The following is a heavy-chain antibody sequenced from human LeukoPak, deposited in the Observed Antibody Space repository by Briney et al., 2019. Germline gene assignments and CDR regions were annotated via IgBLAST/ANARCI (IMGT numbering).Heavy chain of an antibody. CDR1: GFTFSSYS. CDR3: ARDFPFGSGTPYYFDY. Sequence: GGSLRLSCAASGFTFSSYSMNWVRQAPGKVLEWVSSISSSSSYIYYADSVKGRFTISRDDAKNSLYLQMNSLRPEDTAVYYCARDFPFGSGTPYYFDYWGQGTLVSVSS. D-gene: IGHD3-10*01. J-gene: IGHJ4*02. V-gene: IGHV3-21*01. CDR2: ISSSSSYI.